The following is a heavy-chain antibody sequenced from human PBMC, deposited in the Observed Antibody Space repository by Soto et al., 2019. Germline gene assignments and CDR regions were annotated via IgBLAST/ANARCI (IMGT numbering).Heavy chain of an antibody. Sequence: QVQLVQSGAEVTKPGASVKVSCKASGYTFTSYYMHWVRQAPGQGLEWMGIIHPSGGSTSYAQKFQCRGTMTRDTSTSTAYMELSSLRSEDTAVDYCARDLRYSYGYDAFDIWCQGTMVTVSS. CDR1: GYTFTSYY. J-gene: IGHJ3*02. CDR3: ARDLRYSYGYDAFDI. CDR2: IHPSGGST. D-gene: IGHD5-18*01. V-gene: IGHV1-46*01.